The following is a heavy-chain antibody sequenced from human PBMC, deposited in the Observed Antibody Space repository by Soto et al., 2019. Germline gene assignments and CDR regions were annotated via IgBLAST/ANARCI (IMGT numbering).Heavy chain of an antibody. CDR2: ISGRGGST. CDR3: AKIGDCSSTSCYSRYNWFDP. D-gene: IGHD2-2*02. CDR1: GFTFRSYE. V-gene: IGHV3-23*01. J-gene: IGHJ5*02. Sequence: GGSLRLSCAASGFTFRSYEMSWVRQAPGKGREGVSAISGRGGSTLYAGSVKGRSTISIDNSKNTLYLQMNSLRAEDTAVYYCAKIGDCSSTSCYSRYNWFDPWGQGTLVTVSS.